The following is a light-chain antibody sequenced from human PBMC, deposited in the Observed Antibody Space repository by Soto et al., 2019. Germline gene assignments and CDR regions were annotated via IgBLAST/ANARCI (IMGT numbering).Light chain of an antibody. CDR1: QSVLYSSNNKNH. CDR2: WAS. Sequence: DIVMTQSPDSLTASLGERATINCKSRQSVLYSSNNKNHLAWYQQKPGQPPKLLISWASTRESGVPDRFSGSGSGTEFTLTISSLQAEDVAVYYCQQYYSPPFTFGPGTKVDIK. J-gene: IGKJ3*01. V-gene: IGKV4-1*01. CDR3: QQYYSPPFT.